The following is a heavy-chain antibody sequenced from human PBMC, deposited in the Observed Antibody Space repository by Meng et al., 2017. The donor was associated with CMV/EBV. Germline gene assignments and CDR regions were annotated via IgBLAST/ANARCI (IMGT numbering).Heavy chain of an antibody. D-gene: IGHD6-13*01. CDR2: IYYSGST. J-gene: IGHJ6*02. Sequence: SETLSLTCTVSGGSISSYYWSWIRQPPGKGLEWIGYIYYSGSTNYNPSLKSRVTISVDTSKNQFSLKLSSVTAADTAVYYCTRLIAAAGLYYYYGMDVWGQGTTVTVSS. V-gene: IGHV4-59*01. CDR1: GGSISSYY. CDR3: TRLIAAAGLYYYYGMDV.